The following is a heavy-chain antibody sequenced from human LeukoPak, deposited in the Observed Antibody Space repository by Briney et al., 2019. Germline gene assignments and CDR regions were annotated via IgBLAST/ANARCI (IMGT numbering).Heavy chain of an antibody. V-gene: IGHV3-21*01. Sequence: GRSLRLSCAASGFTFSSYSMNWVRQAPGKGLEWVSSISSSSSYIYYADSVKGRFTISRDNAKNSLYLQMNSLRAEDTAVYYCATQYSYGYRYFDYWGQGTLVTVSS. CDR3: ATQYSYGYRYFDY. D-gene: IGHD5-18*01. CDR1: GFTFSSYS. J-gene: IGHJ4*02. CDR2: ISSSSSYI.